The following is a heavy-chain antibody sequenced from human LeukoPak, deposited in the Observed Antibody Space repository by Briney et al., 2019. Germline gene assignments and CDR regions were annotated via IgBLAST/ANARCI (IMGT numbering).Heavy chain of an antibody. Sequence: SQTLSLTCIVSGGSIINGDYYWSWIRQPPGKGLEWIGYIYHNGDTYYNPFLKSRVSISVDTSKNQFSLKLSSVTDADTAVYYCARAGVVPAAINRAFDIWGQGSVVTVSS. CDR1: GGSIINGDYY. V-gene: IGHV4-30-4*08. J-gene: IGHJ3*02. CDR2: IYHNGDT. D-gene: IGHD2-2*02. CDR3: ARAGVVPAAINRAFDI.